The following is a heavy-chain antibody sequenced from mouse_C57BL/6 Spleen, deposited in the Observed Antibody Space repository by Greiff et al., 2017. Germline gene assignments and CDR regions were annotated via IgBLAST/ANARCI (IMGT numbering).Heavy chain of an antibody. CDR3: TTTYYSNVAY. CDR1: GFNIKDDY. V-gene: IGHV14-4*01. CDR2: IDPENGDI. J-gene: IGHJ3*01. Sequence: VQLQQSGAELVRPGASVKLSCTASGFNIKDDYMHWVKQRPEQGLEWIGWIDPENGDIEYASKFQGKATITADTSSNTAYLQLSSLTSEDTAVYYCTTTYYSNVAYWGQGTLVTVSA. D-gene: IGHD2-5*01.